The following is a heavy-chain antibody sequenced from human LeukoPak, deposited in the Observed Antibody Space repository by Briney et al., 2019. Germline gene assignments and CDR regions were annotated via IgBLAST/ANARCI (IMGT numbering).Heavy chain of an antibody. CDR2: ISDDGRNQ. Sequence: GGSLRLSCAASGFSFDSYALHWVRQAAGKGLEWMALISDDGRNQYYADSVKGRFTISRDNSKNTPYLQMNSLKPEDTAVYYCAKGKPSSLWPPFDDWGQGTPVTVSS. J-gene: IGHJ4*02. CDR3: AKGKPSSLWPPFDD. D-gene: IGHD5-18*01. CDR1: GFSFDSYA. V-gene: IGHV3-30*04.